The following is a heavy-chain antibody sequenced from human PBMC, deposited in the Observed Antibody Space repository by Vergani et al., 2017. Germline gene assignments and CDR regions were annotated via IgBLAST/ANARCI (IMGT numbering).Heavy chain of an antibody. V-gene: IGHV4-34*01. J-gene: IGHJ6*03. CDR2: INHSGST. D-gene: IGHD6-13*01. CDR1: GGSFSGYY. Sequence: QVQLQQWGAGLLKPSETLSLTCAVYGGSFSGYYWSWIRQPPGKGLEWIGEINHSGSTNYNPSLKSRVTISVDTSKNQFSLKLSAVTAADTAVYYCARGDRQIRGMAAAGRGSYMDVWGKGTTVTVSS. CDR3: ARGDRQIRGMAAAGRGSYMDV.